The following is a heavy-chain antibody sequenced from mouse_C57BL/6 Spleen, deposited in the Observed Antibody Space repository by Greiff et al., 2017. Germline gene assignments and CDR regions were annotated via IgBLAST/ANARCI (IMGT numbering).Heavy chain of an antibody. Sequence: EVQLQQSGAELVRPGASVKLSCTASGFNIKDYYMHWVKQRPEQGLEWIGRIDPEDGDTEYAPKFQGKATMTADTSSNTAYLQLSSLPSEDTAVYYSTTYYGSSYADSFCYWGQGTTLTVSS. CDR3: TTYYGSSYADSFCY. CDR2: IDPEDGDT. V-gene: IGHV14-1*01. CDR1: GFNIKDYY. J-gene: IGHJ2*01. D-gene: IGHD1-1*01.